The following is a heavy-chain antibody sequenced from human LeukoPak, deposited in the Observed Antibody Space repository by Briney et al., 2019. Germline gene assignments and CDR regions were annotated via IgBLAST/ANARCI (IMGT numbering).Heavy chain of an antibody. CDR1: GFTFSDYY. CDR3: ARSTSRGRYFDWPTEFDY. CDR2: ISSSGSTI. J-gene: IGHJ4*02. Sequence: PGGSLRLSCAASGFTFSDYYMSWIRQAPGKGLEWVSYISSSGSTIHYADSVKGRFTISRDNAKNSLYLQMNSLRAEDTAVYYCARSTSRGRYFDWPTEFDYWGQGTLVTVSS. D-gene: IGHD3-9*01. V-gene: IGHV3-11*01.